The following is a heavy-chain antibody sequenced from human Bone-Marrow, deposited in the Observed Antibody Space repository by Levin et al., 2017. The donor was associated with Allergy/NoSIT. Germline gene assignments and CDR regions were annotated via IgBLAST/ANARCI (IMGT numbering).Heavy chain of an antibody. V-gene: IGHV6-1*01. Sequence: SETLSLTCAISGDSLFSNGVAWNWIRQSPSRGLEWLGRTYYTSKWNIDYAESVRGRININSDTSKNQFFLQLSAVSPEDTAVYYCTRGRDSAFDNWDQGTLVTVSS. CDR2: TYYTSKWNI. CDR1: GDSLFSNGVA. CDR3: TRGRDSAFDN. J-gene: IGHJ4*02. D-gene: IGHD1-26*01.